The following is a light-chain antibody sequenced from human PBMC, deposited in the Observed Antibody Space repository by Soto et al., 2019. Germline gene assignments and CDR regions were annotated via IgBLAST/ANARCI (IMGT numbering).Light chain of an antibody. CDR1: SSDVGGYNY. V-gene: IGLV2-14*01. CDR2: DVS. CDR3: SSYTSSSTLGV. J-gene: IGLJ1*01. Sequence: QSVLTQPASVSGSPGQSITISCTGTSSDVGGYNYVSWYQQHPGKAPKLMIYDVSNRPSGVYNRFSGSKSVNTASPTISGVHSDDEGDNDCSSYTSSSTLGVVGTGSKVTAL.